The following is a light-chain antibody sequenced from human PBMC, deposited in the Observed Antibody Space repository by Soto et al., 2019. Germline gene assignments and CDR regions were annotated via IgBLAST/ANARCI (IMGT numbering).Light chain of an antibody. CDR2: AAS. V-gene: IGKV1-39*01. J-gene: IGKJ2*01. CDR3: QQTYSTPQNT. CDR1: QSISSW. Sequence: DIQMTQSPSTLSASVGDRVTITCRASQSISSWLAWYQQKPGKAPKLLIYAASSLQTGVPSRFSGSGSGTGFTLTISSLQPEDFATYYCQQTYSTPQNTFGQGTKLEIK.